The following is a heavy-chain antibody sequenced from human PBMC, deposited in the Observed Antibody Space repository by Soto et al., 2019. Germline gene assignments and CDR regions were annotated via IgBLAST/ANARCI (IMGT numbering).Heavy chain of an antibody. CDR3: ARGSYNLELYYYYVMDV. V-gene: IGHV4-61*01. J-gene: IGHJ6*02. CDR2: IYYSGST. Sequence: SETLSLTCTLSGGSVSSGSYCWSWIRQPPGKGLEWIGYIYYSGSTNYNPSLKSRVTISVDTSKNQFSLKLSSVTAAGTAVYYCARGSYNLELYYYYVMDVWGQGTTVTVS. CDR1: GGSVSSGSYC. D-gene: IGHD1-20*01.